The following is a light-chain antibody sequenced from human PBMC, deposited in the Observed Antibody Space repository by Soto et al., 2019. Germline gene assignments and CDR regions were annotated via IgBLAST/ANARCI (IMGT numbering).Light chain of an antibody. Sequence: DIQMTQSPSSLSASVGDRVTITCRASQSISSYLNWYQQKPGKAPKLLIYAASSMQRGVSSRFSGRGSGTDFTLTISSLQPEDFATCYCQQRYSSPSTFGQGNKLEIK. CDR2: AAS. V-gene: IGKV1-39*01. J-gene: IGKJ2*01. CDR3: QQRYSSPST. CDR1: QSISSY.